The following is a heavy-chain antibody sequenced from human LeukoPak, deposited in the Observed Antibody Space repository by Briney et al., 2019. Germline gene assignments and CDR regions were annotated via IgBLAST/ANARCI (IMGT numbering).Heavy chain of an antibody. CDR2: IYSGGST. D-gene: IGHD6-13*01. V-gene: IGHV3-53*01. CDR1: GFTVSSNY. CDR3: ARDVAAGTTLSY. J-gene: IGHJ4*02. Sequence: GGSLRLSCAASGFTVSSNYMSWVRQAPGKGLEWVSVIYSGGSTYYADSVKGRFTISRDNSKNTLYLQMNSLRAEDTAVYYCARDVAAGTTLSYWGQGTLVTVSS.